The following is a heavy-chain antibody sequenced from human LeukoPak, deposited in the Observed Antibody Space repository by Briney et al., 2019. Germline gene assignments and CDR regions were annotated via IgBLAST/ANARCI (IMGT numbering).Heavy chain of an antibody. Sequence: PGGSLRLSCAASGFTFDDYAMHWVRQAPGKGLEWVSGISWKSDRIGYADSVKGRFTISRDNAKNSLYLQMTSLRAEDTAVYYCARAPVYYDETRGYLKISNWYFDLWGRGTLVTVSS. J-gene: IGHJ2*01. V-gene: IGHV3-9*01. D-gene: IGHD3-22*01. CDR2: ISWKSDRI. CDR1: GFTFDDYA. CDR3: ARAPVYYDETRGYLKISNWYFDL.